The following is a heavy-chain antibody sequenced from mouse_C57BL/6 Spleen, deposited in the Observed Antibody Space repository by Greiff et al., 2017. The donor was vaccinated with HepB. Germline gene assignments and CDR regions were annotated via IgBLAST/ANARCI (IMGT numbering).Heavy chain of an antibody. Sequence: VQLKESGAELVRPGASVKLSCTASGFNIKDDYMHWVKQRPEQGLEWIGWIDPENGDTEYASKFQGKATITADTSSNTAYLQLSSLTSEDTAVYYCTTHPCFAYWGQGTLVTVSA. CDR1: GFNIKDDY. CDR3: TTHPCFAY. CDR2: IDPENGDT. V-gene: IGHV14-4*01. J-gene: IGHJ3*01.